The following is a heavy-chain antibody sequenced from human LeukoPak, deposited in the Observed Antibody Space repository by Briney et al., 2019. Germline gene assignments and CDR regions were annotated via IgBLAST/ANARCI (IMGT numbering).Heavy chain of an antibody. D-gene: IGHD2-15*01. CDR1: GFTFSTYS. Sequence: GGSLRLSCEASGFTFSTYSMNWVRQAPGRGLEWVSSISGSSTYIYYADSLKGRFTTSRDNAKNSLYLRMNSLRAEDTAVYYCAREYCSGGSCYSFDYWGQGTLVIVSS. J-gene: IGHJ4*02. V-gene: IGHV3-21*01. CDR2: ISGSSTYI. CDR3: AREYCSGGSCYSFDY.